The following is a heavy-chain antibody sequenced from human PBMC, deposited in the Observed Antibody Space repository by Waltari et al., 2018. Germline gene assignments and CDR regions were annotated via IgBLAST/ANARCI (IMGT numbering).Heavy chain of an antibody. CDR1: GYTFTGYY. CDR2: FNPNSGGT. CDR3: ARQGSYSSGWYHSDAFDI. J-gene: IGHJ3*02. V-gene: IGHV1-2*02. D-gene: IGHD6-19*01. Sequence: QVQLVQSGAEVKKPGASVKVSCKASGYTFTGYYMHWVRQAPGPGLEWMGWFNPNSGGTNYAQKFQGRVTMTRDTSISTAYMELSRLRSDDTAVYYCARQGSYSSGWYHSDAFDIWGQGTMVTVSS.